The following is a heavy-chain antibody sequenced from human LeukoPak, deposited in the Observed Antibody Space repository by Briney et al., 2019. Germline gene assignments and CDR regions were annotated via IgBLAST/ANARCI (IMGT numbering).Heavy chain of an antibody. V-gene: IGHV3-48*03. Sequence: SGGSLRLSCAASGFTFSSYEMNWVRQAPGKGLEWVSYISSSGSTIYYADSVKGRFTISRDNAKNSLYLQMNSLRAEDTAGYYCARATDRDGYHLAGFDYWVQGTLVTVSS. CDR2: ISSSGSTI. CDR3: ARATDRDGYHLAGFDY. J-gene: IGHJ4*02. CDR1: GFTFSSYE. D-gene: IGHD5-24*01.